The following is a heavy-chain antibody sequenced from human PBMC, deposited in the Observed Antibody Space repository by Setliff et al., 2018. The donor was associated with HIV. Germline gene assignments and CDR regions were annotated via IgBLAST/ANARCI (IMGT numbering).Heavy chain of an antibody. CDR2: MNPNSGNT. CDR3: ARGTVAALYYFDY. D-gene: IGHD6-19*01. CDR1: GYTFTSYD. Sequence: ASVKVSCKASGYTFTSYDINWVRQATGQGLEWMGWMNPNSGNTAYAQKFQGRVTMTRNTSISTAYMELSSLRSEDTAVYYCARGTVAALYYFDYWGQGTLVTVSS. V-gene: IGHV1-8*02. J-gene: IGHJ4*02.